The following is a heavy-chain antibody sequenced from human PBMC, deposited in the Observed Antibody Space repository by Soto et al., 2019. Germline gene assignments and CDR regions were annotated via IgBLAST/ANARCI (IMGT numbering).Heavy chain of an antibody. V-gene: IGHV4-38-2*01. CDR1: GYSISSGYY. Sequence: SETLSLTCAVSGYSISSGYYWGWIRQPPGKGLEWIGSIYHSGSTYYNPSLKSRVTISVDTSKNQFSLKLSSVTAADTAVYYCAITPLTSRGNYYYYYGMDVWGQGTTVT. J-gene: IGHJ6*02. D-gene: IGHD3-16*01. CDR2: IYHSGST. CDR3: AITPLTSRGNYYYYYGMDV.